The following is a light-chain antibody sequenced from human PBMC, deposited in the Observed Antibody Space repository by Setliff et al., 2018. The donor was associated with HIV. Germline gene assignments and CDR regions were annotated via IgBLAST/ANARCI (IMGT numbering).Light chain of an antibody. V-gene: IGLV2-8*01. CDR1: SSDVGGYNF. J-gene: IGLJ1*01. CDR2: EVS. CDR3: SSYAGSNSYV. Sequence: QSVLTQPPSASGSPGHSVTISCTGTSSDVGGYNFVCWYQHHPGKAPKLMIYEVSKRPSGVPDRFSGSKSGNTASLTVSGLQAEDEADYYCSSYAGSNSYVFGTGTKVTVL.